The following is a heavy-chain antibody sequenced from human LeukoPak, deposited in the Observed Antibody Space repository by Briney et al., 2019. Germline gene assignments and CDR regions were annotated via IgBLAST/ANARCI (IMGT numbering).Heavy chain of an antibody. D-gene: IGHD3-22*01. Sequence: GESLKISCKGSGYSFSTHWIGWVRQMAGKGLEWMGIIYPGDSDTRYSPSFQGQVTISADKSISTAYLQWSSLKASDTAMYYCASVSDYYKHFDYWGQGTLVTVSS. CDR3: ASVSDYYKHFDY. J-gene: IGHJ4*02. CDR1: GYSFSTHW. CDR2: IYPGDSDT. V-gene: IGHV5-51*03.